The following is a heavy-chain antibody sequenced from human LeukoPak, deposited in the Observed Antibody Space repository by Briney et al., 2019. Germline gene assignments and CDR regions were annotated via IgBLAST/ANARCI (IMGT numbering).Heavy chain of an antibody. J-gene: IGHJ6*02. V-gene: IGHV3-23*01. CDR3: TRDLMDYDVSTGLHHYYMDV. CDR1: GFTFSSYA. D-gene: IGHD3-9*01. Sequence: GGSLRLSCAASGFTFSSYAMSWVRQAPGKGLEWVSAISGSDGSTYYADSVRGRFTISRDNAKNTLYLQMNTLRVEDTAVYYCTRDLMDYDVSTGLHHYYMDVWGQGTTVTVSS. CDR2: ISGSDGST.